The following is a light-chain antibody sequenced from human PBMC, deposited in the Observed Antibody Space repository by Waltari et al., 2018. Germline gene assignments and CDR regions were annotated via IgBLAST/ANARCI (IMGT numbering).Light chain of an antibody. Sequence: DIQMTQSPSSLSASVGHRVTITCQASQDISNYLNWYQQKAGKAPKLLIYDASNLETGVPSRFSGSGSGTDFTFTISSLQPEDIATYYCQQYDNLPPFTFGPGTKVDIK. J-gene: IGKJ3*01. CDR2: DAS. CDR1: QDISNY. CDR3: QQYDNLPPFT. V-gene: IGKV1-33*01.